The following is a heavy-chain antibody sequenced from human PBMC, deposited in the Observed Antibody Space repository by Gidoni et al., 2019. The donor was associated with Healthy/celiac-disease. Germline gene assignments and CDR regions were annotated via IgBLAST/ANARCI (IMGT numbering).Heavy chain of an antibody. CDR2: NNPRGGST. D-gene: IGHD3-9*01. CDR1: GYTFTSHY. J-gene: IGHJ4*02. Sequence: QVQLVQSGAEVKKPGASVKVSCKASGYTFTSHYMHWVRQAPGQGLEWMGINNPRGGSTSYAQKLQGRVTMTRDTSTSTVYMELSSLRSEDTAVYYCARQYYDILTGYPYYFDYWGQGTLVTVSS. CDR3: ARQYYDILTGYPYYFDY. V-gene: IGHV1-46*01.